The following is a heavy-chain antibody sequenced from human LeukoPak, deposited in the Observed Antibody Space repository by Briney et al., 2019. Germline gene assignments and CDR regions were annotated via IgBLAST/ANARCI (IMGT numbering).Heavy chain of an antibody. CDR3: ARVYYDYVWGGYRYPPFFDY. CDR2: ISAYNGNT. J-gene: IGHJ4*02. D-gene: IGHD3-16*02. Sequence: ASVKVSCKASGYTFTSYGISWVRQAPGQGLEWMGWISAYNGNTNYAQKLQGRVTMTTDTSTSTAYMELRSLRSDDTAVYYCARVYYDYVWGGYRYPPFFDYWGQGTLVTVSS. CDR1: GYTFTSYG. V-gene: IGHV1-18*01.